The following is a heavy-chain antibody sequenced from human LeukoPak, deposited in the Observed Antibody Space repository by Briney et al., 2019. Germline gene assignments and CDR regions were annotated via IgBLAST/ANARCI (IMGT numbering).Heavy chain of an antibody. V-gene: IGHV1-24*01. Sequence: GASVKVSCKVSGCTLTELSMHWVRQAPGKGLEWMGGFDREDGETIYAQKFQGRVTMTEDTSTDTAYMELSSLRSEDTAVYYCATWVQQWLVDDAFDIWGQGTMVTVSS. D-gene: IGHD6-19*01. J-gene: IGHJ3*02. CDR1: GCTLTELS. CDR3: ATWVQQWLVDDAFDI. CDR2: FDREDGET.